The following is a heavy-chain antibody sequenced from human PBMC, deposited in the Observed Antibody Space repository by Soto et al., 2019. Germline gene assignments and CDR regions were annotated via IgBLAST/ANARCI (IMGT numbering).Heavy chain of an antibody. CDR2: ISGSGDST. CDR3: AKEREGAAAGPTKFYGMDV. CDR1: GFTFSSYA. D-gene: IGHD6-13*01. V-gene: IGHV3-23*01. J-gene: IGHJ6*02. Sequence: EVQLLESGGGLVQPGGSLRLSCAASGFTFSSYAMSWVRQAPGKGLEWVSVISGSGDSTYYADSVRGRFTISRDNSKNRRYLEMNSLRAEDTAVYYCAKEREGAAAGPTKFYGMDVWGQGTTVTVSS.